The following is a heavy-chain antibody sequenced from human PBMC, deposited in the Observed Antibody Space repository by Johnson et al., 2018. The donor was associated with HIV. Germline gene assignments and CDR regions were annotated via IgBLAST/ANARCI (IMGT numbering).Heavy chain of an antibody. Sequence: VQLVESGGGLVQPGRSLRLSCVASGFTVTTKYMSWVRQAPGKGLEWVSVIYSGGSTYYADSVKGRFTISRDNSKNTLYLQMNSLRVEDTAVYYCASEVRGVLDIWGQVTMVTVSS. V-gene: IGHV3-66*01. D-gene: IGHD3-10*01. J-gene: IGHJ3*02. CDR2: IYSGGST. CDR1: GFTVTTKY. CDR3: ASEVRGVLDI.